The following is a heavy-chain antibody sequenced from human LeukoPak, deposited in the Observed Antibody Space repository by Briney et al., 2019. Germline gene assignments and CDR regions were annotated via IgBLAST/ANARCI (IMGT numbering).Heavy chain of an antibody. CDR3: ARGDYDFWSGYYSYYYYYMDV. CDR1: GFTFSTYA. Sequence: PGGSLRLSCAASGFTFSTYAMSWVRQAPGKGLEWVSSISGSGGSTYYADPVKGRFTISRDNSKNTMYLQMNSLRAEDTAVYYCARGDYDFWSGYYSYYYYYMDVWGKGTTVTVSS. CDR2: ISGSGGST. D-gene: IGHD3-3*01. V-gene: IGHV3-23*01. J-gene: IGHJ6*03.